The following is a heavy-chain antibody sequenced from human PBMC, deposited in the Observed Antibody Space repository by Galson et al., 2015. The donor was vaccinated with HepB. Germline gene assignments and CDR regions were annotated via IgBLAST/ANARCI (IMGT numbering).Heavy chain of an antibody. J-gene: IGHJ5*02. V-gene: IGHV1-69*06. CDR2: IIPIFGTA. CDR3: ARDLVDDLITFDP. Sequence: SVKVSCKASGGTFSSYAISWVRQAPGQGLEWMGGIIPIFGTANYAQKFQGRVTITADKSTSTAYMELSSLRSEDTAVYYCARDLVDDLITFDPWGQGTLVTVSS. D-gene: IGHD3-3*01. CDR1: GGTFSSYA.